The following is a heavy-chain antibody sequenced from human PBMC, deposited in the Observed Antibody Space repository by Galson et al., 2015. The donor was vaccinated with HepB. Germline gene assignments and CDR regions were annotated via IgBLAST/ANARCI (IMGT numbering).Heavy chain of an antibody. CDR1: RFTFSSYG. V-gene: IGHV3-33*01. Sequence: SLRLSCAASRFTFSSYGMHWVRQAPDKGLEWVSLIWSDGSNTNYADSVKGRFTISRDNSKNTLYLQMNSLRAEDTAVYYCARDSKLIGGFFGRGYLDYWGRGALVTVYS. J-gene: IGHJ4*02. CDR3: ARDSKLIGGFFGRGYLDY. D-gene: IGHD3-3*01. CDR2: IWSDGSNT.